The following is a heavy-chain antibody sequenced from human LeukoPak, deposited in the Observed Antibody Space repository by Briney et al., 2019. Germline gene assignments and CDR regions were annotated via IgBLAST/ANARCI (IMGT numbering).Heavy chain of an antibody. Sequence: PSETLSLTCTVSGGSISSSSYFWGWIRQPPGKGLQWIGTIYYSGSTYYNPSLKGRVTISVDTSKNQFSLKLSSVTAADTAVYYCARLSARSFSYYFDYWGQGTLVTVSS. J-gene: IGHJ4*02. CDR1: GGSISSSSYF. D-gene: IGHD2/OR15-2a*01. V-gene: IGHV4-39*01. CDR2: IYYSGST. CDR3: ARLSARSFSYYFDY.